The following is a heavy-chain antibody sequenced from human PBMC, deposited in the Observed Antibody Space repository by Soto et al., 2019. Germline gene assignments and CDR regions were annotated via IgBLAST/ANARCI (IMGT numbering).Heavy chain of an antibody. V-gene: IGHV4-59*01. CDR2: IYHSGTA. D-gene: IGHD6-6*01. CDR1: GGSMNYYY. Sequence: SETLSLTCTVSGGSMNYYYWSWIRQPPGKGLEWIGYIYHSGTAEYNPSLKSRVTLSVDTSKSQFSLMMSSVTTADTAVYYCARDRAIIREPKKEYVFEIWGQGTTVTVSS. CDR3: ARDRAIIREPKKEYVFEI. J-gene: IGHJ6*02.